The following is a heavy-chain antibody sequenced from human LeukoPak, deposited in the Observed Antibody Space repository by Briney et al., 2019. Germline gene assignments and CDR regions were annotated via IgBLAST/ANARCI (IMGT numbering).Heavy chain of an antibody. V-gene: IGHV3-74*01. J-gene: IGHJ4*02. D-gene: IGHD3-10*01. CDR2: ISNDGSST. Sequence: GGSLRLSCAASGFTFSSYTMHWVRQAPGKGLVWVSRISNDGSSTSFADSVKGRFTISRDNAENTLYLQMNSLRADDTAVYYCAGCVRGASVYWGQGTLVTVSS. CDR3: AGCVRGASVY. CDR1: GFTFSSYT.